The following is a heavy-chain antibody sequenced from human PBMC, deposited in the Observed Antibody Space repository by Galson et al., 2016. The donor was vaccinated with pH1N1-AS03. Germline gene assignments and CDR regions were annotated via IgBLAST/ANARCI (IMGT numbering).Heavy chain of an antibody. CDR2: MRGDRNDI. CDR1: GFTLNNYA. V-gene: IGHV3-21*05. J-gene: IGHJ4*02. Sequence: SLRLSCAASGFTLNNYAMNWIRQAPGKGLEWISHMRGDRNDIYYADSVKGRFTISRDNAKNSVYLQMNSLRSEDTAVYYCAKPGTENPVGSTGLFDSWGQGTVVTVSS. CDR3: AKPGTENPVGSTGLFDS. D-gene: IGHD3/OR15-3a*01.